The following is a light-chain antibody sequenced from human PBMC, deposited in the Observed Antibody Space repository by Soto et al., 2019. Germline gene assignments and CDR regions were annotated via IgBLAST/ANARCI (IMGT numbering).Light chain of an antibody. J-gene: IGKJ1*01. Sequence: IQMTQSPSSVSASVGDRVTIACRASQGITSWLAWYQHIPGSAPSILIHGASSLQSGVPSRFSGSVSGTNFTLTITSLQPEDFATYYCQQTDSFPWTFGQGTKVEIK. V-gene: IGKV1-12*01. CDR2: GAS. CDR1: QGITSW. CDR3: QQTDSFPWT.